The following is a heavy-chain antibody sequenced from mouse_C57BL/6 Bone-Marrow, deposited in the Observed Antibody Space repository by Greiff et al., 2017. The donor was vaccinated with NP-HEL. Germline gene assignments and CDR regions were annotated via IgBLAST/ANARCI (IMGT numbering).Heavy chain of an antibody. CDR2: ISSGGSYT. CDR1: GFTFSSYG. D-gene: IGHD1-1*01. J-gene: IGHJ3*01. V-gene: IGHV5-6*01. Sequence: EVHLVESGGDLVKPGGSLKLSCAASGFTFSSYGMSWVRQTPDKRLEWVATISSGGSYTYYPDSVKGRFTISRDNAKNTLYLQMSRLKSEDTAMYYCARHYYGSRQAWFAYWGQGTLVTVSA. CDR3: ARHYYGSRQAWFAY.